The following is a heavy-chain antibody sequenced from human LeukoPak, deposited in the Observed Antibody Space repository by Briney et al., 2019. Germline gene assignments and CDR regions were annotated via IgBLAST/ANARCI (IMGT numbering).Heavy chain of an antibody. J-gene: IGHJ4*02. Sequence: GRSLRLSCAASGFTFSSYGMHWVRQAPGKGLEWVAVIWYDGSNKYYADSVKGRFTIPRDNSKNTLYLQMNSLRAEDTAVYYCAGGIQLWLIDYWGQGTLVTVSS. CDR2: IWYDGSNK. V-gene: IGHV3-33*01. CDR1: GFTFSSYG. CDR3: AGGIQLWLIDY. D-gene: IGHD5-18*01.